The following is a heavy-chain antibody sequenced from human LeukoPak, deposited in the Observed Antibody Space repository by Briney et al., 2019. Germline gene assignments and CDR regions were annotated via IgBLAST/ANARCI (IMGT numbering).Heavy chain of an antibody. J-gene: IGHJ4*02. V-gene: IGHV1-2*02. D-gene: IGHD6-19*01. CDR2: INPNSGGT. Sequence: ASVKVSCKAPGYTFTGYYMHWVRQAPGQGLEWMGWINPNSGGTNYAQKFQGRVTMTRDTSISTAYMELSRLRSDDTAVYYCARVPGSSGWYSAVGYWGQGTLVTVSS. CDR3: ARVPGSSGWYSAVGY. CDR1: GYTFTGYY.